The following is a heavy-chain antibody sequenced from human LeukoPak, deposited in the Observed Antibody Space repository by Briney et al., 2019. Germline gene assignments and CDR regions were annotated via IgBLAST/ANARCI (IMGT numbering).Heavy chain of an antibody. J-gene: IGHJ4*02. Sequence: GGSLRLSCAASGFTFSSYAMSWVRQAPGKGLEWVSAISGSGGSTYYADSVKGRFTISRDNSKNTLYLQMNSLRVEDTAVYFCARDHNYAFDNWGQGTLVTVSS. D-gene: IGHD1-1*01. V-gene: IGHV3-23*01. CDR2: ISGSGGST. CDR3: ARDHNYAFDN. CDR1: GFTFSSYA.